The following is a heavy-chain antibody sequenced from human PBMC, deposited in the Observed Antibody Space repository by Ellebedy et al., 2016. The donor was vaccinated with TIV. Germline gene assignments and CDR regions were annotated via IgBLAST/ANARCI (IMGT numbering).Heavy chain of an antibody. CDR1: GDSVSSDSAA. Sequence: SETLSLTXAISGDSVSSDSAAWNWIRQSPSRGLEWLGRTYYRSKWSNDYAVSVKSRITINPDTSKNQFSLHLNSVSPEDTAVYYCARSAYYMEWLDPWGQGTLVTVSS. CDR3: ARSAYYMEWLDP. CDR2: TYYRSKWSN. V-gene: IGHV6-1*01. D-gene: IGHD2/OR15-2a*01. J-gene: IGHJ5*02.